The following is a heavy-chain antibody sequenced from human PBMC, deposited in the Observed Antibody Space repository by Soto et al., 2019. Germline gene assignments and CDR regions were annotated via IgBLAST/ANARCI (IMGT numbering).Heavy chain of an antibody. CDR3: ARVKDYYDSSGYLQVTDY. J-gene: IGHJ4*02. V-gene: IGHV2-70*01. D-gene: IGHD3-22*01. CDR1: GFSLSSSGMC. Sequence: SGPTLVNPTQTLTLTCTFSGFSLSSSGMCVSWIRQPPGKALEWLALIDWDDDKYYSTSLKTRLTISKDTSKNQVVLTMTNMDPVDTATYYCARVKDYYDSSGYLQVTDYWGQGTLVTVSS. CDR2: IDWDDDK.